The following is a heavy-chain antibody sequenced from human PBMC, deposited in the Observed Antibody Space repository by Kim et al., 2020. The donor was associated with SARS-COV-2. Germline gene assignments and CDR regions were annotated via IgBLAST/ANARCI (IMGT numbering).Heavy chain of an antibody. CDR2: ISSSSSYT. CDR3: ARDHVISDYYYYYGMDV. V-gene: IGHV3-11*06. Sequence: GGSLRLSCAASGFTFSDYYLSWIRQAPGKGLEWVSYISSSSSYTNYADSVKGRFTISRDNAKNSLYLQMNSLRAEDTAVYYCARDHVISDYYYYYGMDVWGQGTTVTVSS. J-gene: IGHJ6*02. CDR1: GFTFSDYY. D-gene: IGHD3-9*01.